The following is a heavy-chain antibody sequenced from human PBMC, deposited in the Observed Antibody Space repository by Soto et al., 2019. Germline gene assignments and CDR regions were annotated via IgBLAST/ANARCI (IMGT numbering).Heavy chain of an antibody. V-gene: IGHV4-31*03. J-gene: IGHJ6*02. CDR2: IYYSGST. CDR3: ARGGDDSGYDMYYYYGMDV. D-gene: IGHD5-12*01. CDR1: GGSISSGGYY. Sequence: SETLSLTCTVSGGSISSGGYYWSWIRQHPGKGLEWIGYIYYSGSTYYNPSLKSRVTISVDTSKNQFSLKLSSVTAADTAVYYCARGGDDSGYDMYYYYGMDVWGQGTTVTVSS.